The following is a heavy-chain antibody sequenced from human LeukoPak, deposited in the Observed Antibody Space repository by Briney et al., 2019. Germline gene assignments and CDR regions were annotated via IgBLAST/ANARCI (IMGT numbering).Heavy chain of an antibody. CDR1: GFTFSNYE. D-gene: IGHD3-10*01. CDR3: PRLGSSGMVHGNLDY. CDR2: ICSTTTYI. V-gene: IGHV3-21*01. Sequence: KRGGSLTLSCTASGFTFSNYEMHWVRQTPGKGLEWLSPICSTTTYIYYAVSVKGRFPLSRDNAKNSLSLQMNSQRAEDGPMFYCPRLGSSGMVHGNLDYWGQGTLVTVSS. J-gene: IGHJ4*02.